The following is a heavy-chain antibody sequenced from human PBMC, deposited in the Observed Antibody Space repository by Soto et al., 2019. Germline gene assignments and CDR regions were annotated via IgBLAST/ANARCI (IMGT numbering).Heavy chain of an antibody. J-gene: IGHJ4*02. CDR2: IYYSGST. CDR3: ASSGYSYGPHPLLY. D-gene: IGHD5-18*01. Sequence: QVQLQESGPGLVKPSQTLSLTCTVSGGSISSGGYYWSWIRQHPGKGLEWIGYIYYSGSTYYNPSLKSRVTLSVDSPKNPFSLKLRSLTAADTAGCYCASSGYSYGPHPLLYWGQGTLVTVSS. CDR1: GGSISSGGYY. V-gene: IGHV4-31*03.